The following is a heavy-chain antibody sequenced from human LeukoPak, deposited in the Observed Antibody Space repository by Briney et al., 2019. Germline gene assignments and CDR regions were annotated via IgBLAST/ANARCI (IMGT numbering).Heavy chain of an antibody. CDR1: GFTFSTYW. V-gene: IGHV3-74*01. CDR2: INRDGSST. Sequence: GGSLRLSCAASGFTFSTYWMHWVRHAPGKGLVWVSRINRDGSSTSYADSVKGRFTISRDNAKNTLYLQMNSLRAEDTAVYYCARDRETYYDLLTGYYTLSDAFDIWGQGTMVTVSS. D-gene: IGHD3-9*01. J-gene: IGHJ3*02. CDR3: ARDRETYYDLLTGYYTLSDAFDI.